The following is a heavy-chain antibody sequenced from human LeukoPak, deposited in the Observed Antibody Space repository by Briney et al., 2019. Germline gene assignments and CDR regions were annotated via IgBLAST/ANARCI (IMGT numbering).Heavy chain of an antibody. CDR3: ARDPPKGRPTVVTPWFDP. J-gene: IGHJ5*02. CDR1: GYTFTGYY. D-gene: IGHD4-23*01. Sequence: ASVKVSCKASGYTFTGYYMHWVRQAPGQGLEWMGWINPNSGGTNYAQKFQGRVTITADKSTSTAYMELSSLRSEDTAVYYCARDPPKGRPTVVTPWFDPWGQGTLVTVSS. V-gene: IGHV1-2*02. CDR2: INPNSGGT.